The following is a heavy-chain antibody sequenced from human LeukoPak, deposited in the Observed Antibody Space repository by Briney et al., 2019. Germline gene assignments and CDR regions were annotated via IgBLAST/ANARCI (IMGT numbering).Heavy chain of an antibody. D-gene: IGHD3-22*01. CDR1: GYTFTSYG. CDR2: ISAYNGNT. CDR3: ARERGLYYYDSSGYSDY. J-gene: IGHJ4*02. Sequence: ASVKVSCKASGYTFTSYGISWVRQAPGQGLEWMGWISAYNGNTNYAQKLQGRVTMTTDTSTSTAYMELRSLRSDDTAVYYCARERGLYYYDSSGYSDYWGQGTLVTVSS. V-gene: IGHV1-18*01.